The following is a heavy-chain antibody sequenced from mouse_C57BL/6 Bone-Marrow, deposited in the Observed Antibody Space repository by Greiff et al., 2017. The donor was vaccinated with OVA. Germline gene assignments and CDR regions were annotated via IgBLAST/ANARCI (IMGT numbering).Heavy chain of an antibody. Sequence: VQLQQSGAELVRPGTSVKVSCKASGYAFTNYLIEWVKQRPGQGLEWIGVINPGSGGTNYNEKFKGKATLTADKSSSTAYMQLSSLTSEDSAVYFCASDDGYYVAWFAYWGQGTLVTVSA. CDR2: INPGSGGT. CDR3: ASDDGYYVAWFAY. D-gene: IGHD2-3*01. V-gene: IGHV1-54*01. J-gene: IGHJ3*01. CDR1: GYAFTNYL.